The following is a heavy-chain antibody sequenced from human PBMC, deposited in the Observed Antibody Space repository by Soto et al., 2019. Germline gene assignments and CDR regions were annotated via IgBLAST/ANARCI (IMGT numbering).Heavy chain of an antibody. Sequence: SETLSLTCTVAGGSSSSYYGSWIRQPPGKGLEWIGYIYYSGSTNYNPSLKSRVTISVDTSKNQFSLKLSSVTAADTAVYYCARGSSSWYPNYYFDYWGQGTLVTVSS. V-gene: IGHV4-59*01. CDR2: IYYSGST. CDR3: ARGSSSWYPNYYFDY. D-gene: IGHD6-13*01. CDR1: GGSSSSYY. J-gene: IGHJ4*02.